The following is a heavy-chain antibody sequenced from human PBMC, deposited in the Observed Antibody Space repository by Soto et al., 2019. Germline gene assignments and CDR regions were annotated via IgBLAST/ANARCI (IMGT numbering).Heavy chain of an antibody. CDR3: ARAADNYYDSSGYFDY. CDR1: GGSISSYY. V-gene: IGHV4-59*01. J-gene: IGHJ4*02. D-gene: IGHD3-22*01. CDR2: IYYSGST. Sequence: SETLSLTCTVSGGSISSYYWSWIRQPPGKGLEWIGYIYYSGSTNYNPSLKSRVTISVDTSKNQFSLKLSSVTAADTAVYYCARAADNYYDSSGYFDYWGQGTLVTVSS.